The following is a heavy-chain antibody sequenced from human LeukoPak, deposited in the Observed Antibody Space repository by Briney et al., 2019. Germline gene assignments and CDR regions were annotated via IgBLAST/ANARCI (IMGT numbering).Heavy chain of an antibody. CDR3: ASPLHLGELSSDAFDI. D-gene: IGHD3-16*02. CDR1: GLTFSSYS. V-gene: IGHV3-21*01. J-gene: IGHJ3*02. CDR2: ISSSSSYV. Sequence: GVSLRLSCAASGLTFSSYSMNWVRQAPGKGLEWVSSISSSSSYVYYADSVKGRFTISRDNAKNSLYLQMNSLRAEDTAVYYCASPLHLGELSSDAFDIWGQGTMVTVSS.